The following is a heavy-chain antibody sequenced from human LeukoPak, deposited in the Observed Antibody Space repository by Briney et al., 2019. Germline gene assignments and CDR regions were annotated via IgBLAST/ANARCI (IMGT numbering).Heavy chain of an antibody. CDR1: GYSFTSHW. CDR3: ASRGSSWSY. CDR2: FHPGDPDI. D-gene: IGHD6-13*01. Sequence: GESLKISCKGSGYSFTSHWIGWVRQTPGKGLEWMGIFHPGDPDIRYSPSFQGQVTISADKSISTAYLQWSSLKASDTAMYYCASRGSSWSYWGQGTLVTVSS. V-gene: IGHV5-51*01. J-gene: IGHJ4*02.